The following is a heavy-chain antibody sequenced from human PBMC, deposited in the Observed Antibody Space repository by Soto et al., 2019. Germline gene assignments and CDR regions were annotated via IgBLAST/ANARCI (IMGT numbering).Heavy chain of an antibody. V-gene: IGHV1-18*01. CDR1: GYTFTNYG. J-gene: IGHJ4*02. D-gene: IGHD3-9*01. CDR3: AIGGYDLLTCYWGLDY. CDR2: ISAYNGNT. Sequence: QGQLVQSGAEVKKPGASVKVSCKASGYTFTNYGISWVRQVPGQGLEWMGWISAYNGNTNSAETFQGRVTMTTDASTSTAYMELRSLRSNGTAVYYCAIGGYDLLTCYWGLDYWGQGTLVTVSS.